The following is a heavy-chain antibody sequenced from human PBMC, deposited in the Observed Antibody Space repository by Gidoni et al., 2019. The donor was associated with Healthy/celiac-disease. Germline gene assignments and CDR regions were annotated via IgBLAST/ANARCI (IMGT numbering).Heavy chain of an antibody. D-gene: IGHD3-3*01. J-gene: IGHJ6*02. Sequence: QVQLQESGPGLVKPSQTLSLTCTVSGGSISSGGYYWSWIRPHPGKGLEWIGYIYYSGSTYYNPSLKSRVTISVDTSKNRFSLKLSSVTAAETAVYYCARDAPLDVGDARFLEWLPPEHYGMDVWGQGTTVTVSS. V-gene: IGHV4-31*03. CDR2: IYYSGST. CDR1: GGSISSGGYY. CDR3: ARDAPLDVGDARFLEWLPPEHYGMDV.